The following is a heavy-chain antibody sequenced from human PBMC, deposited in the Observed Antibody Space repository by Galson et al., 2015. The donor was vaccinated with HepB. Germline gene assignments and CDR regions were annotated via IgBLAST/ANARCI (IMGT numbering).Heavy chain of an antibody. CDR3: AASQYYYDTTGNRGYFYYCMDF. D-gene: IGHD3-22*01. Sequence: SVKVSCKASGDTFRFYAINWVRQAPGQGLEWLGGIIPIFNIANYAQKFQGRVTITADESTSTAYMELSSLTSEDTALYYCAASQYYYDTTGNRGYFYYCMDFWGKGTAVAVSS. CDR1: GDTFRFYA. J-gene: IGHJ6*03. CDR2: IIPIFNIA. V-gene: IGHV1-69*13.